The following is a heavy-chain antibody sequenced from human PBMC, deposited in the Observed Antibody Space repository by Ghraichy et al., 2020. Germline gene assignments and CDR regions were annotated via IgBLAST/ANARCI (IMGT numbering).Heavy chain of an antibody. Sequence: SETLSLTCTVSGGSISRYYWNWIRQPPGTGLEWIGDVHYSGSTKYNPSLTSRLTISVDTSKNQFSLRLSSVTAADTAVYYCARVEERPVWIGSYGYYYAMDVWGQGTTVTVSS. V-gene: IGHV4-59*01. CDR1: GGSISRYY. CDR3: ARVEERPVWIGSYGYYYAMDV. D-gene: IGHD3-3*01. CDR2: VHYSGST. J-gene: IGHJ6*02.